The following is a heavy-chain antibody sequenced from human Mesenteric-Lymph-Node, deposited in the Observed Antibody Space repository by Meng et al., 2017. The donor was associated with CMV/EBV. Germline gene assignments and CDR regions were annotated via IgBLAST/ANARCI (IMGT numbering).Heavy chain of an antibody. V-gene: IGHV1-18*04. CDR1: GYTFTGYY. J-gene: IGHJ4*02. CDR3: ARVDILTGKDY. D-gene: IGHD3-9*01. Sequence: CKASGYTFTGYYMHWVRQAPGQGLEWMGWISAYNGNTNYAQKLQGRVTMTTDTSTSTAYMELRNLRSDDTAVYYCARVDILTGKDYWGQGTLVTVSS. CDR2: ISAYNGNT.